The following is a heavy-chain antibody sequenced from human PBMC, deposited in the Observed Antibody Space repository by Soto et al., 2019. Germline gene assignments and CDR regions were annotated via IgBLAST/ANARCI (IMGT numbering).Heavy chain of an antibody. CDR1: GYTFTSYY. CDR2: INPSGGST. Sequence: GASVKVSCKASGYTFTSYYMHWVRQAPGQGLEWMGIINPSGGSTSYAQKFQGRVTMTGDTSTSTVYMELSSLRSEDTAVYYCARGPNVVVPAAAHYYYYGMDFWGQGTTVTVSS. J-gene: IGHJ6*02. D-gene: IGHD2-2*01. V-gene: IGHV1-46*01. CDR3: ARGPNVVVPAAAHYYYYGMDF.